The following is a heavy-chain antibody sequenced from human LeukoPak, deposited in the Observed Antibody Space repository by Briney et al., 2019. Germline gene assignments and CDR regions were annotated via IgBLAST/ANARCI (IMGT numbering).Heavy chain of an antibody. CDR2: IIPIFGTA. CDR3: ARVKYSSGWYYFDY. D-gene: IGHD6-19*01. V-gene: IGHV1-69*05. Sequence: SVKVSXKASGGTFSSYAISWVRQAPGQGLEWMGRIIPIFGTAKYAQKFQGRVTITTDESTSTAYMELSSLRSEDTAVYYCARVKYSSGWYYFDYWGQGTLVTVSS. CDR1: GGTFSSYA. J-gene: IGHJ4*02.